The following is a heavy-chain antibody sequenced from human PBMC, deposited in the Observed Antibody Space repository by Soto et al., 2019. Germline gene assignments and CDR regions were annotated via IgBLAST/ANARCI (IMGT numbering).Heavy chain of an antibody. CDR1: GYSFTSYW. D-gene: IGHD6-13*01. V-gene: IGHV5-51*01. CDR3: ARTSAADKYNSGMAV. CDR2: IYPGDSDT. J-gene: IGHJ6*02. Sequence: PGESLKIYRKGSGYSFTSYWIGWVRQMPGKGLEWMGIIYPGDSDTRYSPSFQGQVTISADKSISTAYLQWSSLKASDTAMYYCARTSAADKYNSGMAVWAQETTVTVSS.